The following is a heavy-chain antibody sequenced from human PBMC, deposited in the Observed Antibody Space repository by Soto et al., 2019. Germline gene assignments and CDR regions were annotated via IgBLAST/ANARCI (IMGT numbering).Heavy chain of an antibody. J-gene: IGHJ4*02. CDR3: ARTVGSPGSALDYFDY. CDR2: ISAYNGNT. D-gene: IGHD1-26*01. CDR1: GYTFTSYG. V-gene: IGHV1-18*04. Sequence: QVQLVQSGAEVKKPGASVKVSCKASGYTFTSYGISWVRQAPGQGLEWMGWISAYNGNTNYAQKLQGRVTMTTDTSTSTAYIELRSLRSDDTAVYYCARTVGSPGSALDYFDYWGQGTLVTVSS.